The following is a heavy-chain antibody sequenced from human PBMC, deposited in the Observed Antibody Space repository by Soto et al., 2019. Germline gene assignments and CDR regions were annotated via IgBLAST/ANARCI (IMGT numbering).Heavy chain of an antibody. J-gene: IGHJ4*02. CDR1: GFTFGTYT. CDR2: IFGGGDST. D-gene: IGHD3-16*01. Sequence: GGSLRLSCAASGFTFGTYTMNWVRQAPGKGLEWVSGIFGGGDSTFYADSVKGRFTISRDNSKNTLYLQMNSLRAEDTAVYYCARRLRDYQFDYWGQGTLVTVSS. V-gene: IGHV3-23*01. CDR3: ARRLRDYQFDY.